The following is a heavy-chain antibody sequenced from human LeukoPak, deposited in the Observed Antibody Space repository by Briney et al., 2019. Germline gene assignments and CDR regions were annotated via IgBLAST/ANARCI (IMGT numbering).Heavy chain of an antibody. CDR3: ARGAWITMVRGVTFFDY. V-gene: IGHV4-38-2*02. CDR1: GYSISSGYY. CDR2: INHSGST. J-gene: IGHJ4*02. Sequence: SETLSLTCTVSGYSISSGYYWGWIRQPPGKGLEWIGEINHSGSTNYNPSLKSRVTISVDTSKNQFSLKLSSVTAADTAVYYCARGAWITMVRGVTFFDYWGQGTLVTVSS. D-gene: IGHD3-10*01.